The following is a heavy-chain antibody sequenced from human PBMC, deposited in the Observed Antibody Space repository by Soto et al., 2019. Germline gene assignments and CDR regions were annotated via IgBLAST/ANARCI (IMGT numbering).Heavy chain of an antibody. Sequence: EVQLLESGGGLVQPGGSLRLSCAASGFTFSIYAMTWVRQAPGKGLEWVSAITSSGGSIYYADSVKGRFAISRDNSKNTLYLQMNSLRADDTAVYYCARGYSNSFDYWGQGALVTVSS. CDR3: ARGYSNSFDY. CDR1: GFTFSIYA. D-gene: IGHD6-13*01. CDR2: ITSSGGSI. J-gene: IGHJ4*02. V-gene: IGHV3-23*01.